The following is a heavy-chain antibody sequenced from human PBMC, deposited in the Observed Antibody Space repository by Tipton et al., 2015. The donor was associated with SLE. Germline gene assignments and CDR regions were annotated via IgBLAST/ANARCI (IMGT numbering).Heavy chain of an antibody. CDR2: IYTTGNT. J-gene: IGHJ4*02. Sequence: TLSLTCTISGGSINTYYWSWIRQPPGKGLEWIGYIYTTGNTNYSPSPKSRVAISVDTSKNQVSLRLSSVTAADTALYYCARWRDYGGDSGRGYFDYWGQGTLVTVSS. D-gene: IGHD4-23*01. V-gene: IGHV4-59*01. CDR1: GGSINTYY. CDR3: ARWRDYGGDSGRGYFDY.